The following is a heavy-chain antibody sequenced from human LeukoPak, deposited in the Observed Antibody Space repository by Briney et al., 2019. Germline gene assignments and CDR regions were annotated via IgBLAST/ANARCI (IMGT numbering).Heavy chain of an antibody. Sequence: SETLSLTCTVSGGSISGDHWNWIRQPPGKGLEWIGNIYYSGNTNYNPSLKSRVTISVDTSKNHFSLKLTSVTAADTAVYYCARSSGWYYDYWGQGTLVTVSS. CDR3: ARSSGWYYDY. CDR1: GGSISGDH. V-gene: IGHV4-59*08. CDR2: IYYSGNT. J-gene: IGHJ4*02. D-gene: IGHD6-19*01.